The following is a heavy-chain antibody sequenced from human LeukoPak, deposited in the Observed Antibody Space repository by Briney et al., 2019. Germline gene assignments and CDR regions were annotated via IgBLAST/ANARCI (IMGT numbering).Heavy chain of an antibody. CDR3: AKVDSSSWYRAEFDY. CDR1: ESTFDHA. CDR2: IGWNSART. V-gene: IGHV3-9*01. J-gene: IGHJ4*02. D-gene: IGHD6-13*01. Sequence: AGGSLRLSCTASESTFDHAMHWVRQTPGKGLEWVSGIGWNSARTGYADSVKGRFTISRDNAKNSLYLQMNSLRAEDTALYYCAKVDSSSWYRAEFDYWGQGTLVTVSS.